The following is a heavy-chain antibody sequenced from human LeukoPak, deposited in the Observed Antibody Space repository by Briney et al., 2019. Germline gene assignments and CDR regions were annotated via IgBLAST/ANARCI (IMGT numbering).Heavy chain of an antibody. V-gene: IGHV7-4-1*02. CDR1: GNILTRYT. D-gene: IGHD1-26*01. J-gene: IGHJ5*02. CDR3: TSVIVGATAPWFDP. CDR2: FNTNTGKP. Sequence: ASVKVSCKASGNILTRYTINWVRQVPGQGLEWMGWFNTNTGKPVYAQGLTGRFVFSWDTSVSTAYLQISSLKTEDTGIYFCTSVIVGATAPWFDPWGQGTPVTVSS.